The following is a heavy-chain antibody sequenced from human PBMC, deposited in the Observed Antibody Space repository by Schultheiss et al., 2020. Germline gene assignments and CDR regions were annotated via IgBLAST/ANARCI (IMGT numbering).Heavy chain of an antibody. CDR1: GGSFSTKY. CDR2: INHSGST. Sequence: SETLSLTCAVYGGSFSTKYWSWIRQPPGKGLEWIGEINHSGSTNYNPSLKSRVTISVDTSKNQFSLKLSSVTAADTAVYYCAREFHYYDSTGFDLWGRGTLVTVSS. D-gene: IGHD3-22*01. CDR3: AREFHYYDSTGFDL. J-gene: IGHJ2*01. V-gene: IGHV4-34*01.